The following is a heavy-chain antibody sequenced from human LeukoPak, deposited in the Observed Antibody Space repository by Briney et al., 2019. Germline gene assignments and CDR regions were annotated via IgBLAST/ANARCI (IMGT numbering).Heavy chain of an antibody. Sequence: GGSLRLSCAASGFTFSSYGMHWVRQAPGKGLEWVAVISYDGSNKYYADSVKGRFTISRDNSKNTLYLQMNSLRAEDTAVYYCAKDDFDYWGQGTLVTVSS. CDR1: GFTFSSYG. CDR3: AKDDFDY. V-gene: IGHV3-30*18. J-gene: IGHJ4*02. CDR2: ISYDGSNK.